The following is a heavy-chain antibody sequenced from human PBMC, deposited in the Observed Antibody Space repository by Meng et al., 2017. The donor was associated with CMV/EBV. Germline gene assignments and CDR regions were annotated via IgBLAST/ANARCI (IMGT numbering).Heavy chain of an antibody. D-gene: IGHD2-2*01. CDR1: GFTFSSYA. V-gene: IGHV3-30-3*01. Sequence: GESLKISCAASGFTFSSYAMHWVRQAPGKGLEWVAVISYDGSNKYYADSVKGRFTISRDNSKNTLYLQMNSLRAEDTAVYYCASQDIVVVPAHNWFDPWGQGTLVTVSS. CDR3: ASQDIVVVPAHNWFDP. J-gene: IGHJ5*02. CDR2: ISYDGSNK.